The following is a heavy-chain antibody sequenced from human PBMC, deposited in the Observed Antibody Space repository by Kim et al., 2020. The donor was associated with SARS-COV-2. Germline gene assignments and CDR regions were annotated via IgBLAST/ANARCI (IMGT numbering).Heavy chain of an antibody. J-gene: IGHJ5*01. CDR1: GVSISGSANY. D-gene: IGHD2-15*01. CDR3: ARHPAGGHTYLDS. V-gene: IGHV4-39*01. Sequence: SETLSLTCRVSGVSISGSANYWAWICQPPGKGLEWFGSLFYSGSSFYNPSLKSRVTIPVDTSKNHLSLHLSSVTAADTASHYCARHPAGGHTYLDS. CDR2: LFYSGSS.